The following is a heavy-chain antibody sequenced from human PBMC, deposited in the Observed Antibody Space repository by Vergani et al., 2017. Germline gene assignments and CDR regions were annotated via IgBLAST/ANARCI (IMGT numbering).Heavy chain of an antibody. CDR2: IYYSGST. V-gene: IGHV4-39*01. D-gene: IGHD6-6*01. CDR1: NDSVSNTFYY. CDR3: ARLLKPLPYSSSAKDY. Sequence: QVQLQESGPGLVKPSETLSLTCTVSNDSVSNTFYYWGWIRQTPGKGLEWIGSIYYSGSTYYNPSLKSRVTISVDTSKNQFSLKLSSVTAADTAVYYCARLLKPLPYSSSAKDYWGQGTLVTVSS. J-gene: IGHJ4*02.